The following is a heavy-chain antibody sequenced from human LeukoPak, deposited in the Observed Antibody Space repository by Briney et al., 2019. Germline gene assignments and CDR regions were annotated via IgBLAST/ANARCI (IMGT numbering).Heavy chain of an antibody. Sequence: SETLSLTCTVSGYSINSGYYWGWIRQPPGKGLEYIGNIYYSGSTDYNPSLKSRVTISVDMSKDQFSLKLSSVTAADTAVYYCARQAAQTYDYWGQGTLVTVSS. CDR2: IYYSGST. J-gene: IGHJ4*02. CDR1: GYSINSGYY. V-gene: IGHV4-38-2*02. CDR3: ARQAAQTYDY.